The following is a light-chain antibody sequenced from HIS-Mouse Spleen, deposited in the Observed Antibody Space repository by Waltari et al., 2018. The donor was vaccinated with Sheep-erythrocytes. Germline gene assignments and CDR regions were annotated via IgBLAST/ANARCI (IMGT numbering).Light chain of an antibody. V-gene: IGLV3-25*03. CDR1: ALPTQY. Sequence: SPGQTARITCSGDALPTQYAYWYQQKPGQAPVLVIYKDSERPSGIPERFSGSSSGTTVTFTISGVQAEDEADYYCQSADSSGTWVFGGGTKLTVL. CDR2: KDS. J-gene: IGLJ3*02. CDR3: QSADSSGTWV.